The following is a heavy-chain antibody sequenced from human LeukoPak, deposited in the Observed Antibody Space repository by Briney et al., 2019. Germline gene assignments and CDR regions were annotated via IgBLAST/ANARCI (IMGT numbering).Heavy chain of an antibody. D-gene: IGHD5-24*01. V-gene: IGHV4-39*07. J-gene: IGHJ4*02. Sequence: SETLSLTCTVSGGSISSSSYYWGWIRQPPGKGLEWIGSIYYSGSTYYNPSLKSRVTTSVDTSKNQFSLKLSSVTAADTAVYYCAREGEMATITSLDYWGQGTLVTVSS. CDR1: GGSISSSSYY. CDR2: IYYSGST. CDR3: AREGEMATITSLDY.